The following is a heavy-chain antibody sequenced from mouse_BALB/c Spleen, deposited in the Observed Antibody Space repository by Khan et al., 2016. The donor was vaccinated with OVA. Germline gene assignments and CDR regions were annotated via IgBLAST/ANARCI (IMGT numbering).Heavy chain of an antibody. V-gene: IGHV1-77*01. CDR3: ARRNYFGYTFAY. CDR2: ISPGSGDT. J-gene: IGHJ3*01. Sequence: VQLQESGAELARPGASVKLSCKASGYTFTDYYINWVKQRPGQGLEWIGEISPGSGDTYYTERFKGKATLTAAKSSSTAYLQLSSLTSEASAGYFCARRNYFGYTFAYWGQGTLVTVSA. D-gene: IGHD1-2*01. CDR1: GYTFTDYY.